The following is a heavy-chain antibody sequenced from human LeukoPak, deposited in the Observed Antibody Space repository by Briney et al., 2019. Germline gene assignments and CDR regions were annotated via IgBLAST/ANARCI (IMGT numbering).Heavy chain of an antibody. Sequence: GGSLRLSCAASGFSFNTYGMLWVRQAPGKGLEWVAVIWYDGGNTYYADSVKGRFTISRDNSKNTLYLQMNSLRAEDTAVYYCARGGPEWPLDYWGQGTLVTVSS. CDR3: ARGGPEWPLDY. CDR2: IWYDGGNT. J-gene: IGHJ4*02. D-gene: IGHD3-3*01. V-gene: IGHV3-33*01. CDR1: GFSFNTYG.